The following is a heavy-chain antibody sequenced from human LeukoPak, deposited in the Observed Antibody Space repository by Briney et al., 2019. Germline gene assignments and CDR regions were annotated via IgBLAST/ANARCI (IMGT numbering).Heavy chain of an antibody. D-gene: IGHD3-9*01. V-gene: IGHV4-34*01. CDR2: INHSGST. CDR3: AREATGPRYFDWFRADDAFDI. Sequence: SETLSLTCAVYGGSFSGYYWSWIRQPPGKGLEWIGEINHSGSTNYNPSLKSRVTISVDTSKNQFSLKLSSVTAADTAVYYCAREATGPRYFDWFRADDAFDIWGQGTMVTVSS. J-gene: IGHJ3*02. CDR1: GGSFSGYY.